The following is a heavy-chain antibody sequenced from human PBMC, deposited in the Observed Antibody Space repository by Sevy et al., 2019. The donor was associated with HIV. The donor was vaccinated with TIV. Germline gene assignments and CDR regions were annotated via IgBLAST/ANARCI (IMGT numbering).Heavy chain of an antibody. CDR2: ISYDGSNK. CDR3: AIDKASYRGGDCYSNAFDI. Sequence: GGFLRLSCAASGFTFSSYAMHWVRQAPGKGLEWMAVISYDGSNKYYADSVKGRFTISRDNSKNMLYLQMNSLRAEDTAVYYCAIDKASYRGGDCYSNAFDIWGQGTMVTVSS. CDR1: GFTFSSYA. J-gene: IGHJ3*02. V-gene: IGHV3-30-3*01. D-gene: IGHD2-21*02.